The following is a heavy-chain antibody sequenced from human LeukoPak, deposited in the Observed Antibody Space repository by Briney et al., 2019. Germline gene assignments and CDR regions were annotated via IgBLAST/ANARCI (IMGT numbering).Heavy chain of an antibody. Sequence: PGGSLRLSCAASGFTFSNAWMSWVRQAPGKGLEWVGRIKSTTDGGTTDYGAPVKGRFTISRDDSKNKLYLQMNSLKTEDTAVYYCTTTYYYDSSGYSLDYWGQGTLVTVSS. CDR2: IKSTTDGGTT. CDR3: TTTYYYDSSGYSLDY. J-gene: IGHJ4*02. D-gene: IGHD3-22*01. CDR1: GFTFSNAW. V-gene: IGHV3-15*01.